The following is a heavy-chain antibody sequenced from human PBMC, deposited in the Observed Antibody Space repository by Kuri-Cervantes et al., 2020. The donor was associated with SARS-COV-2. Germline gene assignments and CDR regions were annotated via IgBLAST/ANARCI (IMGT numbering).Heavy chain of an antibody. V-gene: IGHV3-48*02. Sequence: GESLKISCAGPGFSFSDYYMNWVRQAPGKGLEWISYISSSSDTIYYADSVKGRFTISRDNAKNSLFLQMNSLRDEDTAVYYCARQVLTMAGWIDSWGQGTLVTVSS. CDR3: ARQVLTMAGWIDS. D-gene: IGHD6-19*01. J-gene: IGHJ5*01. CDR2: ISSSSDTI. CDR1: GFSFSDYY.